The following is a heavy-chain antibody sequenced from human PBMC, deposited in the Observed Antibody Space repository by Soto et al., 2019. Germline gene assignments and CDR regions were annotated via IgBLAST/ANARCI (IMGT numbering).Heavy chain of an antibody. D-gene: IGHD6-19*01. V-gene: IGHV5-51*01. CDR1: GYSFTSYW. J-gene: IGHJ6*02. Sequence: PGESLKISCKGSGYSFTSYWIGWVRQMPGKGLEWMGIIYPGDSDIRYSPSFQGQVTISADKSISTAYLQWSSLKASDTAMFYFARVVAGSDWEIYYYGMDVWGQGTTVTVSS. CDR2: IYPGDSDI. CDR3: ARVVAGSDWEIYYYGMDV.